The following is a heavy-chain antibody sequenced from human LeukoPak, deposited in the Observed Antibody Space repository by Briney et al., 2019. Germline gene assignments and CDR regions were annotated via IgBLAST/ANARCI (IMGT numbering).Heavy chain of an antibody. D-gene: IGHD6-13*01. CDR3: AKSEGSSSWIYFGY. J-gene: IGHJ4*02. CDR1: GFTFSSYA. CDR2: ISGSGGST. V-gene: IGHV3-23*01. Sequence: PGGSLRLSCAASGFTFSSYAMSWVRQAPGKGLEWVSAISGSGGSTYYADSVKGRFTISRDNSKSTLSLQMNSLRAEDTAVYYCAKSEGSSSWIYFGYWGQGTLVTVSS.